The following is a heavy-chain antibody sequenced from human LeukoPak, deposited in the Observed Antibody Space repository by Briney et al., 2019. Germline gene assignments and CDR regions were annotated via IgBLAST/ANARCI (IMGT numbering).Heavy chain of an antibody. CDR3: ARAKEITMVRGLIITFYFNY. D-gene: IGHD3-10*01. Sequence: SQTLSLTCAVSGASISSGGYSWTWIRQPPGKGLEWIGNIYYSGSTDYNPSPKSRVTMSVDRSKNQFSLNLSSVTAADTAVYYCARAKEITMVRGLIITFYFNYWGQGTLVTVSS. CDR1: GASISSGGYS. V-gene: IGHV4-30-2*01. CDR2: IYYSGST. J-gene: IGHJ4*02.